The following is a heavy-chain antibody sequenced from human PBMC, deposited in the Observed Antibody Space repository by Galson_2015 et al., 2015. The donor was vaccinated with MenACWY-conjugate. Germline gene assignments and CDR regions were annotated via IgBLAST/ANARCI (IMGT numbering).Heavy chain of an antibody. V-gene: IGHV3-33*01. D-gene: IGHD3-3*01. CDR1: GFTLSSYR. J-gene: IGHJ5*02. CDR2: IWSDGNKK. CDR3: ARDRGLEWLPGNWFDP. Sequence: SLRLSCAASGFTLSSYRMHWVRQSPGKGLEWVALIWSDGNKKSYADSVRGRFNISRDNSTNTLYLQMNNLRADDTAMYYCARDRGLEWLPGNWFDPWGQGTLVTVSS.